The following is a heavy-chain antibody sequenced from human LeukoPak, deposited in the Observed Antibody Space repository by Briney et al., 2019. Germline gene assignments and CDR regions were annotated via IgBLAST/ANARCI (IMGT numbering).Heavy chain of an antibody. CDR1: GGSFSGYY. CDR2: INHSGST. Sequence: SETLSLTCAVYGGSFSGYYWSWIRQPPGKGLEWIGEINHSGSTNYNPSLKSRVTISVDTSKNQFSLKLSSVTAADTAVYYCARSLSDRRYCSGGSCRGGVPRPLYYFDYWGQGTLVTVSS. CDR3: ARSLSDRRYCSGGSCRGGVPRPLYYFDY. D-gene: IGHD2-15*01. J-gene: IGHJ4*02. V-gene: IGHV4-34*01.